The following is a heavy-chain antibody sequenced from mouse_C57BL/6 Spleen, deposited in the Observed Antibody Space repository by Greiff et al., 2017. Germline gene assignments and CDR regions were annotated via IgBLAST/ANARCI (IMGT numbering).Heavy chain of an antibody. V-gene: IGHV1-64*01. CDR1: GYTFTSYW. CDR2: IHPNSGST. D-gene: IGHD6-1*01. CDR3: ARGGALYWYFEV. J-gene: IGHJ1*03. Sequence: QVQLQQPGAELVKPGASVKLSCKASGYTFTSYWMHWVKQRPGQGLEWIGMIHPNSGSTNYNEKFKSKATLTVDKSSSTAYMQLSSLTSEDSAVYYCARGGALYWYFEVWGTGTTVTVSS.